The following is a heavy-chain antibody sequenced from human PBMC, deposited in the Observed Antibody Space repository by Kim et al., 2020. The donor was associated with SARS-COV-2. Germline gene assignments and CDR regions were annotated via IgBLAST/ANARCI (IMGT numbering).Heavy chain of an antibody. J-gene: IGHJ6*01. CDR1: GGSISNYY. V-gene: IGHV4-59*01. CDR3: ARGIVVVVADPVHYGMDV. CDR2: IYYSGNT. D-gene: IGHD2-15*01. Sequence: SETLSLTCTVSGGSISNYYWNWIRQPPGKGLEWIGYIYYSGNTNYNPSLKSRVTISLDTSKNQFSLKLSSVTAADTAVYYCARGIVVVVADPVHYGMDV.